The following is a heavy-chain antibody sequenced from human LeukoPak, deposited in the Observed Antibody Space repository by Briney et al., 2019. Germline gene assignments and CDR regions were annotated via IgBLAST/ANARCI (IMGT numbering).Heavy chain of an antibody. CDR1: GVPFSSYS. J-gene: IGHJ4*02. CDR3: AREHGGLNGD. D-gene: IGHD4-23*01. Sequence: PGGSLRLSCAASGVPFSSYSMNWVRQAPGKGLEWVSSISSSSSYIYYADSVKGRFTISRDNAKNSLYLQMNSLRAEDTAVYYCAREHGGLNGDWGQGTLVTVSS. V-gene: IGHV3-21*01. CDR2: ISSSSSYI.